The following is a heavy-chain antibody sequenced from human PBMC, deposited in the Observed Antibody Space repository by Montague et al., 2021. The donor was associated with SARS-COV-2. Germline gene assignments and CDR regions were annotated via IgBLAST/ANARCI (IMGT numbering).Heavy chain of an antibody. V-gene: IGHV3-53*01. CDR3: ARDVSPIGLMDV. CDR2: IYSGGST. J-gene: IGHJ6*02. Sequence: SLRLSCAVSGFTVSSNYMSWVRQAPGKGLEWVSVIYSGGSTYYADSVKGRFTISRDNSKNTLYLQMNSLRAEDTAVYYCARDVSPIGLMDVWGQGTTVTVSS. CDR1: GFTVSSNY.